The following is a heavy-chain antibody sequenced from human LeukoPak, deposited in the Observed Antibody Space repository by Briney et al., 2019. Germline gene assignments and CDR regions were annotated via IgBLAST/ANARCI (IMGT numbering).Heavy chain of an antibody. CDR1: GYTFTSYG. CDR2: VSAYNGNT. D-gene: IGHD1-26*01. Sequence: ASVNVSCKASGYTFTSYGIGGLRQAPGQGVAWMGWVSAYNGNTHYAQKLQGRVTITTDTSTSTAYMEPRSRRWDDPSVYFCCRMDTPVVGATFWVDPWGQGPLVTVSS. J-gene: IGHJ5*02. CDR3: CRMDTPVVGATFWVDP. V-gene: IGHV1-18*01.